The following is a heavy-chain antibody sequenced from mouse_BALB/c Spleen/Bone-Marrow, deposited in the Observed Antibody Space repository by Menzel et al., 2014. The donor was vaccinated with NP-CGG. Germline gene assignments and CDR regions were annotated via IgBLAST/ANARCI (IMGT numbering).Heavy chain of an antibody. CDR1: GYTFSSYW. CDR3: ARSMDY. J-gene: IGHJ4*01. CDR2: ILPGSGGT. Sequence: VQLVESGAELMKPGASVKISCKAAGYTFSSYWIEWVKQRPGHVLEWIGEILPGSGGTNYNEKFKGKATFTADTSSNTAYMQLNSLTSEDSAVYYCARSMDYWGQGTSVTVSS. V-gene: IGHV1-9*01.